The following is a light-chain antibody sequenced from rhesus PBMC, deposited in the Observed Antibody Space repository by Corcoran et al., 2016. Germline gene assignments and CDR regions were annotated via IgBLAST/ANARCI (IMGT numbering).Light chain of an antibody. CDR2: EAS. V-gene: IGKV1S17*01. Sequence: DIQMTQSPSSLSASVGDRVTITCRASQGITNDLAWYQQKPGETPKLLIYEASSLESGIPYRFIGSGSGTDIALTLSSLQSEDFATYYCQHSHSSPLTFGGGTKVEIK. CDR1: QGITND. J-gene: IGKJ4*01. CDR3: QHSHSSPLT.